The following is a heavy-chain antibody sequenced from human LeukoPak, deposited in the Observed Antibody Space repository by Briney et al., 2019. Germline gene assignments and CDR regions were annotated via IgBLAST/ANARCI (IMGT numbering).Heavy chain of an antibody. CDR1: GFTFSSYE. Sequence: RPGGSLRLSCAASGFTFSSYEMNWVRQAPGKGLERVSYISSSGSAIYYADSVKGRFSISRYNDKNSLYLQMNSLRAEDTAVYYCARNNYYGSGWGQETLVTVAS. CDR3: ARNNYYGSG. CDR2: ISSSGSAI. V-gene: IGHV3-48*03. J-gene: IGHJ4*02. D-gene: IGHD3-10*01.